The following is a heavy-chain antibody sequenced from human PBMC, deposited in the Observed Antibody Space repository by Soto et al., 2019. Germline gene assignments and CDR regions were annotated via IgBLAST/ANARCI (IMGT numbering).Heavy chain of an antibody. CDR3: ASQHSPYDSWGAFDS. CDR1: EYTLATFY. CDR2: VNPTGDTT. V-gene: IGHV1-46*03. D-gene: IGHD5-12*01. Sequence: QVQLVQSGAEVKKPGASVKVSCTASEYTLATFYLHWLRQAPGQGLEWMGLVNPTGDTTIYAHKSQDRLNMTDDTSTSTVYMDLTSLTSEDTGVYYCASQHSPYDSWGAFDSWGQGVLVAVSS. J-gene: IGHJ4*02.